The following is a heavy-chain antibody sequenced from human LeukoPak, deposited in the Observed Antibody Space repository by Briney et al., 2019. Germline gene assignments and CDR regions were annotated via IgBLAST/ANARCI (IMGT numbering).Heavy chain of an antibody. CDR1: GFTFSNYG. CDR3: VRGQTSLDNWFDP. J-gene: IGHJ5*02. CDR2: IRPTDGTT. V-gene: IGHV3-48*01. Sequence: TGGSLRLSCEASGFTFSNYGMNWVRQAPGKGLEWVSYIRPTDGTTHYTDAVEGRFTISRDNVKNSLSLLMTSLRVDDSAIYYCVRGQTSLDNWFDPWGQGTLVIVSS.